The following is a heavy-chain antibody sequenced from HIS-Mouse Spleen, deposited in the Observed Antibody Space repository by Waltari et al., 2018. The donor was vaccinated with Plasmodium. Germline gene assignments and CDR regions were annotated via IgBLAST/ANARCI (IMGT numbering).Heavy chain of an antibody. D-gene: IGHD6-13*01. V-gene: IGHV4-4*07. CDR1: GGSISSYY. CDR2: IYTSGST. Sequence: QVQLQESGPGLVQPSETLSPPCTVTGGSISSYYWNWIRQPAGKGLEWIGRIYTSGSTNYNPSLKSRVTMSVDTSKNQFSLKLSSVTAADTAVYYCARGPAAAGNWRHYGMDVWGQGTTVTVSS. J-gene: IGHJ6*02. CDR3: ARGPAAAGNWRHYGMDV.